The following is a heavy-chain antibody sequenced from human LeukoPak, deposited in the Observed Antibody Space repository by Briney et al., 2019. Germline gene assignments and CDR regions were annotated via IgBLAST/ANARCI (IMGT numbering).Heavy chain of an antibody. Sequence: GGSLRLSCAASGFTFDTYGMAWVRLAPGKGLEWVSSISKNSDSTSDADSVKGRFTISRDNSKNTLYLQMNSLRAEDTAVYYCAKGGAYVLNWFDPWGQGTLVTVSS. CDR1: GFTFDTYG. V-gene: IGHV3-23*01. D-gene: IGHD2-21*01. CDR2: ISKNSDST. CDR3: AKGGAYVLNWFDP. J-gene: IGHJ5*02.